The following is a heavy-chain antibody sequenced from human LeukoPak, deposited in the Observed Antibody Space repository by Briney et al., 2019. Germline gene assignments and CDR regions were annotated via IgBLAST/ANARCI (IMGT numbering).Heavy chain of an antibody. CDR1: GGSISSYY. CDR3: ARDALIAVAGTPSYYYYYYMDV. V-gene: IGHV4-4*07. D-gene: IGHD6-19*01. J-gene: IGHJ6*03. CDR2: IYTSGST. Sequence: SETLSLTCTVSGGSISSYYWSWIRQPAGKGLEWIGRIYTSGSTNYNPSLKSRVTMSVDTSKNQFSLKLSSVTAADTAVYYCARDALIAVAGTPSYYYYYYMDVWGKGTTVTVSS.